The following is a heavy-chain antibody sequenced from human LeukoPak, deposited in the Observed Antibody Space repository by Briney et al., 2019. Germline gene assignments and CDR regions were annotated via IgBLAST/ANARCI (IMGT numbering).Heavy chain of an antibody. CDR3: ARGRQPAPYYYYGMEV. V-gene: IGHV4-34*01. J-gene: IGHJ6*02. CDR2: INHSGST. CDR1: GGSFSGFY. Sequence: SETLSLTCVVYGGSFSGFYRSWIRQSPGRGLEWIGEINHSGSTNYNPSLKSRVTISVDTSKNQFSLKLSFVTAADTAVYYCARGRQPAPYYYYGMEVWGQGTTVTVSS. D-gene: IGHD6-13*01.